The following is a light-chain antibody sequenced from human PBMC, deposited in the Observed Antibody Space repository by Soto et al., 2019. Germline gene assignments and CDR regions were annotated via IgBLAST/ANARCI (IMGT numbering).Light chain of an antibody. CDR3: QSYDSSRSVL. CDR2: GNS. Sequence: QSALTQPPSVSGAPGQRVTISCTGSSSNIGAGYDVHWYQQLPGTAPKLLIYGNSNRPSGVPDRFSGSKSGTSASLAITGLQAEDEADYYCQSYDSSRSVLFGGGTKLTVL. J-gene: IGLJ2*01. V-gene: IGLV1-40*01. CDR1: SSNIGAGYD.